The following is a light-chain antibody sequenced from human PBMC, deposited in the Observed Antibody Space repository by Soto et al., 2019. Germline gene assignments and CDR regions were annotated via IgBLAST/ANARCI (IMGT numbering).Light chain of an antibody. V-gene: IGKV3-15*01. CDR3: QQYSSWVVT. CDR1: QSIGDY. CDR2: GAL. J-gene: IGKJ5*01. Sequence: EVVMTQSPATLSVAPGERATLSCRASQSIGDYLAWYQHKPGQAPRLLIYGALTRATRIPARFAGSGSETDFTLTISSLQSEDFAIYYCQQYSSWVVTFGQGTRLEIK.